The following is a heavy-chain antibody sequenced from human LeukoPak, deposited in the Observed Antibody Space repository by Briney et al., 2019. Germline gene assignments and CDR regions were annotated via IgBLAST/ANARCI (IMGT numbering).Heavy chain of an antibody. CDR3: ASTTVVTLFMSGYYFDY. Sequence: ASVKVSCKASGGTFSSYGISWVRQAPGQGLEWMGWISAYNGNTNYAQKLQGRVTMTTDTSTSTAYMELRSLRSDDTAVYYCASTTVVTLFMSGYYFDYWGQGTLVTVSS. CDR1: GGTFSSYG. V-gene: IGHV1-18*01. D-gene: IGHD4-23*01. CDR2: ISAYNGNT. J-gene: IGHJ4*02.